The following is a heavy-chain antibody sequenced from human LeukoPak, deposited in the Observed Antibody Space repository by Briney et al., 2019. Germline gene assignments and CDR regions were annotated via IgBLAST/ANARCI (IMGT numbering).Heavy chain of an antibody. CDR1: GYSFTSDG. CDR2: ISAYNGKT. V-gene: IGHV1-18*01. J-gene: IGHJ4*02. Sequence: ASVKVSCKASGYSFTSDGFNWVRQAPGQGLEWMGWISAYNGKTNYAQKLQDRVTMTTDTSTSTAHMELRSLTSDDTAMYYCARWGGVGATYLSDYWGQGALVTVSS. D-gene: IGHD1-26*01. CDR3: ARWGGVGATYLSDY.